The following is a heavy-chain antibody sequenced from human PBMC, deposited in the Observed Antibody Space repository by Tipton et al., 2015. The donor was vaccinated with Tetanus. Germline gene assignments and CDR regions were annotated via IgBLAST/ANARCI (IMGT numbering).Heavy chain of an antibody. CDR3: ARELGGSGFPDY. Sequence: QLVQSGAEVKKPGSSVKVSCETSGGSFSTYITSWVRQAPGQGLEWMGCINSNNGGTNYAQKFQGSVTMTRDTSISTAYMELSRLRSDDTAVYYCARELGGSGFPDYWGQGTLVTVSS. CDR1: GGSFSTYI. D-gene: IGHD3-10*01. V-gene: IGHV1-2*02. J-gene: IGHJ4*02. CDR2: INSNNGGT.